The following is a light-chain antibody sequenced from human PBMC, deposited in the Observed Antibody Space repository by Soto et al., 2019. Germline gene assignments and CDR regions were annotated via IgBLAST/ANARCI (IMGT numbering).Light chain of an antibody. CDR2: GDS. Sequence: DIQMTQSPSSLSASVGDRVTITCRASQTITGYLSWYQQKPGKAPNLLIYGDSSLQSGVPRRFSGSGSGTHFTLTISRLQPEDFATYYCQQSYSSLRSFGQGTRVEIK. V-gene: IGKV1-39*01. CDR1: QTITGY. J-gene: IGKJ2*01. CDR3: QQSYSSLRS.